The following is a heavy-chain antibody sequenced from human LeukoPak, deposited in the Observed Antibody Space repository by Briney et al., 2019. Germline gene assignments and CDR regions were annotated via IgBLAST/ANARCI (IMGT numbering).Heavy chain of an antibody. Sequence: ASVKVSCKASGGTFSSYAISWVRQAPGQGLEWRGGIIPIFGTANYAQKFQGRVTITADESTSTAYMELSSLRSEDTAVYYCAGGVVVVAATPLGYYYGMDVWGKGPTVTVSS. CDR1: GGTFSSYA. CDR2: IIPIFGTA. CDR3: AGGVVVVAATPLGYYYGMDV. V-gene: IGHV1-69*13. D-gene: IGHD2-15*01. J-gene: IGHJ6*04.